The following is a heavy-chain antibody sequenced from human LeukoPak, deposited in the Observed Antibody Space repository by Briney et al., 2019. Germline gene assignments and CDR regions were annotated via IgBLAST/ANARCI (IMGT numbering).Heavy chain of an antibody. CDR1: GFTFSSYG. Sequence: PGGSLRLSCAASGFTFSSYGMHWVRQAPGKGLERVAVISYDGSNKYYADSVKGRFTISRDNSKNTLYLQMNSLRAEDTAVYYCAKDGYNSAFDYWGQGTLVTVSS. D-gene: IGHD5-24*01. J-gene: IGHJ4*02. CDR2: ISYDGSNK. CDR3: AKDGYNSAFDY. V-gene: IGHV3-30*18.